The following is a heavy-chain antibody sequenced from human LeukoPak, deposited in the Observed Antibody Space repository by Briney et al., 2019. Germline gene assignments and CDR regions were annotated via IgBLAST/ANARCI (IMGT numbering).Heavy chain of an antibody. D-gene: IGHD1-26*01. CDR1: GFTISPYW. V-gene: IGHV3-74*01. CDR2: TSRDGSNT. J-gene: IGHJ6*03. CDR3: AREWDLPGAYYMDV. Sequence: GGSLRLSCAASGFTISPYWMHWVRQTPGKGLVWVSRTSRDGSNTVYADSVKGRFTISRDNANKTLYLQMNSLRGDDTAVYYCAREWDLPGAYYMDVWGKGTTVTVSS.